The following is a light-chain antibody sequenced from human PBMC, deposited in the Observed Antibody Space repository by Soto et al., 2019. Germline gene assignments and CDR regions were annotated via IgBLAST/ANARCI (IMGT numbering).Light chain of an antibody. CDR2: DAS. V-gene: IGKV3-11*01. CDR3: QQRSNWPLT. Sequence: IVMTQSPDTLSVSPGESATLSCRASQSVSRYLAWYQQKPGQTPRLLIYDASNRAAGIPARFSGSGSGTDFTLTISSLEPEDFAVYYCQQRSNWPLTFGGGTKVDI. J-gene: IGKJ4*01. CDR1: QSVSRY.